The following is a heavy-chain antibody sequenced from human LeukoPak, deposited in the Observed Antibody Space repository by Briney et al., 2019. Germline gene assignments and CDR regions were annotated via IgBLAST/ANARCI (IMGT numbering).Heavy chain of an antibody. J-gene: IGHJ4*02. CDR2: ISNNGGST. V-gene: IGHV3-64*01. Sequence: GGSLHLSCPASGFTFSGYAMHWARQAPGKGLEYVSTISNNGGSTYYANSVKGRFTISRDNSKNTLYLQMGSLRAEDMAVYYCARGGFSGDYDYWGQGTLVTVSS. D-gene: IGHD4-17*01. CDR1: GFTFSGYA. CDR3: ARGGFSGDYDY.